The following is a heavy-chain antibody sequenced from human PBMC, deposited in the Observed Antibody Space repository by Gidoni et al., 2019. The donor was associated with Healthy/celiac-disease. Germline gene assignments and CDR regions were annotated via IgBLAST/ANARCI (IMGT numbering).Heavy chain of an antibody. Sequence: QLQLQASGPGLVTPSETLSPTCTVSGGSLSSSRYSWGWIRQPPGKVLEWIGSIYYSWSTSYNPSLKSRVTISVETSKNQFSLKLSSVTAADTAVYYCARRGRWEPQLADYWGQGTLVTVSS. CDR2: IYYSWST. J-gene: IGHJ4*02. CDR1: GGSLSSSRYS. CDR3: ARRGRWEPQLADY. D-gene: IGHD1-26*01. V-gene: IGHV4-39*01.